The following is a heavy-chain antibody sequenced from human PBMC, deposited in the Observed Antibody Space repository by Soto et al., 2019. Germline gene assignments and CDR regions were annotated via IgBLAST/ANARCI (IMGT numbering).Heavy chain of an antibody. D-gene: IGHD6-13*01. CDR1: GYTLTELS. CDR3: ATVQLTRAHQYSSSWSFDY. J-gene: IGHJ4*02. CDR2: FDPEDGET. V-gene: IGHV1-24*01. Sequence: ASVKVSCKVSGYTLTELSMHWVRQAPGKGLEWMGGFDPEDGETIYAQKFQGRVTMTEDTSTDTAYMELSSLRSEDTAVYYCATVQLTRAHQYSSSWSFDYSGQGTLVTVSS.